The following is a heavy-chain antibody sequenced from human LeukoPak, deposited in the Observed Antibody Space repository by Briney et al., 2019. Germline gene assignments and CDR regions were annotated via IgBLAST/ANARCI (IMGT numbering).Heavy chain of an antibody. J-gene: IGHJ4*02. CDR1: GITLSNYG. D-gene: IGHD3-22*01. Sequence: GGSLRLSCAVSGITLSNYGMSWVRQLPGKGLEWVAGIRGSGGTTNYADSVRGRFTISRDNSKNTLYLQMSSLRAEDTAVYFCAKRGVVIRVILVGFHKEAYYFDSWGQGALVTVSS. CDR3: AKRGVVIRVILVGFHKEAYYFDS. V-gene: IGHV3-23*01. CDR2: IRGSGGTT.